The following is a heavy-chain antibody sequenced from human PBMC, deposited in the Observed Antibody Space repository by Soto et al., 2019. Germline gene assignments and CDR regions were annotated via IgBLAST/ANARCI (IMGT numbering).Heavy chain of an antibody. J-gene: IGHJ4*02. Sequence: LRLYCAASRFTFTTYPMNWVRQAPGKGLEWVALMSSDGTNEHYADSVRGRFTVSRDNSRNTLFLQMNHLRTDDTAVYYCARCGCIRGWHCYLDFCDMGTLVTVSS. V-gene: IGHV3-30-3*01. D-gene: IGHD6-19*01. CDR1: RFTFTTYP. CDR2: MSSDGTNE. CDR3: ARCGCIRGWHCYLDF.